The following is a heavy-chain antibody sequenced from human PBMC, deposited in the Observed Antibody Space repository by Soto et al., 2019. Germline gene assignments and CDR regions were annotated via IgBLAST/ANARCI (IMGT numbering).Heavy chain of an antibody. CDR3: TGYHLGVMVTFDI. J-gene: IGHJ3*02. CDR1: GGSISRSYY. V-gene: IGHV4-39*01. Sequence: SETLSLTCTVSGGSISRSYYWRWIRQPPGKGLEWIGSIYYSGSTFYNPSLKRRVTISVDTSRNQFSLKLSSVTAADTAVYYCTGYHLGVMVTFDIWGQGTMVTVSS. CDR2: IYYSGST. D-gene: IGHD3-16*01.